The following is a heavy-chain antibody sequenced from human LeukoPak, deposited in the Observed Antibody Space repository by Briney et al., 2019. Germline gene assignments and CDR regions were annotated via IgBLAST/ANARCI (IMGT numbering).Heavy chain of an antibody. CDR3: ARFEYSSSNFDY. CDR2: INPNSGGT. D-gene: IGHD6-6*01. V-gene: IGHV1-2*02. Sequence: ASVKVSCKASGYTFTGYYMHWVRQAPGQGLEWMGWINPNSGGTNYAQKFQGRVTVTRDTSISTAYMELSRLRSDDTAVYYCARFEYSSSNFDYWGQGTLVTVSS. CDR1: GYTFTGYY. J-gene: IGHJ4*02.